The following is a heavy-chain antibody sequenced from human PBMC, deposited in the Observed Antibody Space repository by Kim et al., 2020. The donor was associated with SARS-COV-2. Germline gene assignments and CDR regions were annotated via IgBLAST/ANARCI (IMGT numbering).Heavy chain of an antibody. D-gene: IGHD6-13*01. Sequence: SVKRRITINPDTSKNQFSLQLNSVTPEDTAVYYCARAGSIAAAGEDGMDVWGQGTTVTVSS. V-gene: IGHV6-1*01. J-gene: IGHJ6*02. CDR3: ARAGSIAAAGEDGMDV.